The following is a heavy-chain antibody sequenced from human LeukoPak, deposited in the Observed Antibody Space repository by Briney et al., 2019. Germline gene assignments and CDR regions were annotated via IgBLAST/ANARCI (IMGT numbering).Heavy chain of an antibody. CDR1: GFTFTRYW. J-gene: IGHJ4*02. CDR3: APIVGFSFSLEDY. V-gene: IGHV3-7*03. Sequence: GGSLRLSCAASGFTFTRYWMSWVRQAPGKGLEWVANIKQDGSEKYYVDSVKGRFTISRDNAKKSLYLQMNSLRAEDTAVYYCAPIVGFSFSLEDYGGQETLVTVSS. CDR2: IKQDGSEK. D-gene: IGHD3-22*01.